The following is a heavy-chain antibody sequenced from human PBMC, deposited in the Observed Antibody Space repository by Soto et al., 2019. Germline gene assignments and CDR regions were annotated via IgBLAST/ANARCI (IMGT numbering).Heavy chain of an antibody. CDR1: GFTVSSDG. CDR2: ISYDGSDK. CDR3: ARVLGGYPNFDF. D-gene: IGHD3-22*01. Sequence: QVQLVESGGGVVQPGRALRLSCAASGFTVSSDGLHWVRQAPGKGLEWLAFISYDGSDKFYADSVKGRFTISRDSSKNTLYLQMNSLRAEDTAVYYCARVLGGYPNFDFWVQGTLVTVSS. V-gene: IGHV3-30-3*01. J-gene: IGHJ4*02.